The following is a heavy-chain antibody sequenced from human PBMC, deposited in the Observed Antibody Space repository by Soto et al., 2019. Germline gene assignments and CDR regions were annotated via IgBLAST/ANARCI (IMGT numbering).Heavy chain of an antibody. D-gene: IGHD1-26*01. CDR2: IKQDGSEK. J-gene: IGHJ4*02. Sequence: GSLGLSWAAAGFSFSSSWISWVRQAPGKGLEWVANIKQDGSEKYYVDSVKGRFTISRENAKNSLYLQMNSLRAEDTAVYYCARDSEWELPHSGQGTLVTVSS. V-gene: IGHV3-7*01. CDR3: ARDSEWELPH. CDR1: GFSFSSSW.